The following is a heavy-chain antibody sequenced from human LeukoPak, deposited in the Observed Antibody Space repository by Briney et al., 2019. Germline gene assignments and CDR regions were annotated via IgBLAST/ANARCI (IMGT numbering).Heavy chain of an antibody. V-gene: IGHV1-18*01. CDR3: ARIPAAAVAGSANDY. Sequence: ASVKVSCKASGGTFSSYAISWVRQAPGQGLEWMGWISAYNGNTNYAQKLQGRVTMTTDTSTSTAYMELRSLRSDDTAVYYCARIPAAAVAGSANDYWGQGTLVTVSS. CDR2: ISAYNGNT. J-gene: IGHJ4*02. CDR1: GGTFSSYA. D-gene: IGHD6-19*01.